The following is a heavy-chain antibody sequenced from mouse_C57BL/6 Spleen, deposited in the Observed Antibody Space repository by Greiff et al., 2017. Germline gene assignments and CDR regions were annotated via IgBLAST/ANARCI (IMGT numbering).Heavy chain of an antibody. J-gene: IGHJ4*01. CDR1: GYTFTSYW. V-gene: IGHV1-55*01. D-gene: IGHD1-1*01. CDR2: IYPGSGST. CDR3: ARGITTVVAMDYYAMDY. Sequence: VQLQQPGAELVKPGASVKMSCKASGYTFTSYWITWVKQRPGQGLEWIGDIYPGSGSTNYNEKFKSKATLTVDTSSSTAYMQLSSLTSEDSAVYYCARGITTVVAMDYYAMDYWGQGTSGTVSS.